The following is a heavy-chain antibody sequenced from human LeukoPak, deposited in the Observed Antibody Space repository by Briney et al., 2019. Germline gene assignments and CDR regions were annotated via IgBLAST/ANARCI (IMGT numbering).Heavy chain of an antibody. CDR1: GFTFSKYA. CDR2: ISGSGDST. D-gene: IGHD3-22*01. J-gene: IGHJ4*02. Sequence: PGGSLRLSYAASGFTFSKYAMTWVRQAPGKGLEWVSGISGSGDSTYYADSVRGRFTISRDNSKNTLYLQMNSLRAEDTAVYYCAKVPYSGYYDSGGYYYYFDYWGQGTLVTVSS. V-gene: IGHV3-23*01. CDR3: AKVPYSGYYDSGGYYYYFDY.